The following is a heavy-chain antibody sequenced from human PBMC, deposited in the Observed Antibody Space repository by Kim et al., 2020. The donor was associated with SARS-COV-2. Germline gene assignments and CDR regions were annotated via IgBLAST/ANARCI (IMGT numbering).Heavy chain of an antibody. CDR2: ISRDVTYK. D-gene: IGHD1-26*01. V-gene: IGHV3-21*01. Sequence: GGSLRLSCAGSGITFSSFSLNWVRRAPGRGLEWVSSISRDVTYKYYADSVKGRFTISRDNAKKSLFLQMNSLRAEDTAVYYCAAGARGSLDRGSDYWGQGTLVTVSS. CDR1: GITFSSFS. CDR3: AAGARGSLDRGSDY. J-gene: IGHJ4*02.